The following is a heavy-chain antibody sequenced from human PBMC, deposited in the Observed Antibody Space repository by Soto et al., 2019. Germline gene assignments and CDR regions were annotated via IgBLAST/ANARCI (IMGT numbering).Heavy chain of an antibody. V-gene: IGHV3-30-3*01. CDR2: IAYDGSNK. CDR3: ARAIQYSYYGMDV. J-gene: IGHJ6*02. D-gene: IGHD3-9*01. CDR1: GFTFSSYA. Sequence: QVELVESGGGVVQPGRSLRLSCAASGFTFSSYAMHWVRQAPGKGLEWVAIIAYDGSNKYYTDSVKGRFTISRDKSKNTLYLQMNSLRAEDTAVYYCARAIQYSYYGMDVWGQGTTVTVSS.